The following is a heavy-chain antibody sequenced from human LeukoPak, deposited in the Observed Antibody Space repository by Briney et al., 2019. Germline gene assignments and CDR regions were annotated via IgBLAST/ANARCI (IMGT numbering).Heavy chain of an antibody. D-gene: IGHD1-26*01. CDR2: IIPIFGTA. CDR1: GGTFSSYA. CDR3: ARSYLPSYSGSYYFEG. J-gene: IGHJ4*02. V-gene: IGHV1-69*05. Sequence: SVEVSCKASGGTFSSYAISWVRQAPGQGLEWMGRIIPIFGTANYAQKFQGRVTITTDESTSTAYMELSSLRSEDTAVYYCARSYLPSYSGSYYFEGWGQGTLVTVSS.